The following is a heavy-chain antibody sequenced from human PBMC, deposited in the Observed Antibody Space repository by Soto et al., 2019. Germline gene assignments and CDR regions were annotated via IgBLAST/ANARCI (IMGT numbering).Heavy chain of an antibody. Sequence: QVQLVQSGDEVKKPGASVKVSCKASGYTFTSYYMHWVRQAPGQGLEWMGIINPSGGSTSYAQKFQGRVTAHRDTSPSTVYWELSILRPGARAVYYWAREGPGGGASYGDLGRDDFDYCGQGTLVTVSS. J-gene: IGHJ4*02. CDR1: GYTFTSYY. V-gene: IGHV1-46*01. CDR3: AREGPGGGASYGDLGRDDFDY. D-gene: IGHD4-17*01. CDR2: INPSGGST.